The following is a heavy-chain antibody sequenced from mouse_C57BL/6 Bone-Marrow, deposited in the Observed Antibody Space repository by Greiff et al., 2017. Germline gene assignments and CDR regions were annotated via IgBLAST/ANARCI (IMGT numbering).Heavy chain of an antibody. J-gene: IGHJ2*01. Sequence: VQLQQSGPELVKPGASVKISCKASGYTFTDYYMNWVKQSHGKSLEWIGDINPNNGGTSYNQKFKGKATLTVDKSSSTAYMELRSLTSEDSAVYYCARGISFFTTVVATNYWGQGTTLTVSS. V-gene: IGHV1-26*01. CDR2: INPNNGGT. CDR1: GYTFTDYY. CDR3: ARGISFFTTVVATNY. D-gene: IGHD1-1*01.